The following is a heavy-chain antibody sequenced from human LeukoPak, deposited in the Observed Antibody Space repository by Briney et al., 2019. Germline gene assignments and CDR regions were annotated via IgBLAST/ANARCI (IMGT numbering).Heavy chain of an antibody. CDR2: IYPADSST. V-gene: IGHV5-51*01. Sequence: PGESLKISCKASGYSFTTYWIGWVRQAPGKGLEWMGIIYPADSSTEYSPSFQGQVTISVDKSVNTAYLQWSSLKASDTAMYYCATTYHIPYWGQGTLVTVSS. J-gene: IGHJ4*02. D-gene: IGHD3-16*01. CDR3: ATTYHIPY. CDR1: GYSFTTYW.